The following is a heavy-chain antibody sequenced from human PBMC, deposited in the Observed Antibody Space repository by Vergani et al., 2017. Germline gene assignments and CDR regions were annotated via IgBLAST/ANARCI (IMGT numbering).Heavy chain of an antibody. V-gene: IGHV3-30*04. CDR1: GFTFSSYA. CDR3: ARGEVRGVIIKHPFDY. J-gene: IGHJ4*02. Sequence: QVQLVESGGGVVQPGRSLRLSCAASGFTFSSYAMHWVRQAPGKGLEWVAVISYDGSNKYYADSVKGRFTISRDNSKNTLYLQMNSLRAEDTAVYYCARGEVRGVIIKHPFDYWGQGTLDTVSS. CDR2: ISYDGSNK. D-gene: IGHD3-10*01.